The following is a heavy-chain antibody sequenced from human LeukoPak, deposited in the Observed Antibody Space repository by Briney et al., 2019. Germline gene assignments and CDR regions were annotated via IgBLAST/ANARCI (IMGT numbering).Heavy chain of an antibody. Sequence: GGSLRLSCAASGFTFSSYAMSWVRQAPGKGLEWVSSISYSGGNTYYADSVKGRFTISRDNSKNTLYLQMNSLRAEDTAVYYCAKGPDYGDSHDAFDIWGQGTMVTVSS. CDR3: AKGPDYGDSHDAFDI. V-gene: IGHV3-23*01. D-gene: IGHD4-17*01. J-gene: IGHJ3*02. CDR2: ISYSGGNT. CDR1: GFTFSSYA.